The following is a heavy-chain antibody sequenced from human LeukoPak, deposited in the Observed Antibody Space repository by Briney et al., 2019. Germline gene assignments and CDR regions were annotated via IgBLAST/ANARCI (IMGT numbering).Heavy chain of an antibody. CDR3: ARDEYGQGVFDI. J-gene: IGHJ3*02. CDR1: GDSINNYY. CDR2: IYSSGST. Sequence: SETLSLTCSVTGDSINNYYWSWIRQPAGKGLEWIGRIYSSGSTNYNPSLKSRVIMSVDTSKNQFSLKLTSVTAGDTAVYYCARDEYGQGVFDIWGQGTMVTVSS. D-gene: IGHD4/OR15-4a*01. V-gene: IGHV4-4*07.